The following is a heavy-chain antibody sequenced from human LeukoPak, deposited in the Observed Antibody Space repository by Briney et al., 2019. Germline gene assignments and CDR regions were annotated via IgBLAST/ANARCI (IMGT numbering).Heavy chain of an antibody. CDR2: LWYDGTIH. CDR3: AKAGTGYYDLSGHYSSYFEY. J-gene: IGHJ4*02. D-gene: IGHD3-22*01. Sequence: PGGSLRLSCEAPRITFRSYGFYWVRQPPGRGLEWVPFLWYDGTIHYDVDSVKGRFTISRENSKNTLYLQMNSLRAEDTAVYYCAKAGTGYYDLSGHYSSYFEYWGQGTLVTVSS. CDR1: RITFRSYG. V-gene: IGHV3-30*02.